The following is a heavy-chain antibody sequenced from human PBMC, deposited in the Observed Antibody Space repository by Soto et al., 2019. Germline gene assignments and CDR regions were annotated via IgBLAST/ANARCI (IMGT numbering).Heavy chain of an antibody. CDR3: ARVRRDGYNLYYYYYGMDV. V-gene: IGHV1-69*13. CDR2: IIPIFGTA. CDR1: GGTFSSYA. D-gene: IGHD5-12*01. Sequence: SVKVSCKASGGTFSSYAISWVRQAPGQGLEWMGGIIPIFGTANYAQKFQGRVTITADESTSTAYMELSSLRSEDTAVYYCARVRRDGYNLYYYYYGMDVWGQGTTGTVSS. J-gene: IGHJ6*02.